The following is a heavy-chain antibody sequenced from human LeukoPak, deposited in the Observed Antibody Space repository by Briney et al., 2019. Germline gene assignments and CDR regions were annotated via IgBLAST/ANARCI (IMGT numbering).Heavy chain of an antibody. Sequence: SETLSLSCTVSGGSISSGSYDWGWIRQPPGKGLEWIGSVYYSGSTYQNPSLKSRVTVSVDTSNNQFSLKLSSVTAGHTAVYYCARHPNFGESGDLDYWGQGTLVTVSS. D-gene: IGHD1-14*01. J-gene: IGHJ4*02. CDR3: ARHPNFGESGDLDY. V-gene: IGHV4-39*01. CDR1: GGSISSGSYD. CDR2: VYYSGST.